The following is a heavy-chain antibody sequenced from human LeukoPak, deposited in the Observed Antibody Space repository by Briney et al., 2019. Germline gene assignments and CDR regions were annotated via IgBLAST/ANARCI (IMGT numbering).Heavy chain of an antibody. CDR1: GGSFSGYY. D-gene: IGHD4-17*01. CDR3: ARGAFFRSTVTTLRYYYYGMDV. Sequence: SETLSLTCAVYGGSFSGYYWSWIRQPPGKGLEWVGEINHSGSTNYNPSLKSRVTISVDTSKNQFSLKLSSVTAADTAVYYCARGAFFRSTVTTLRYYYYGMDVWGQGTTVTVSS. V-gene: IGHV4-34*01. J-gene: IGHJ6*02. CDR2: INHSGST.